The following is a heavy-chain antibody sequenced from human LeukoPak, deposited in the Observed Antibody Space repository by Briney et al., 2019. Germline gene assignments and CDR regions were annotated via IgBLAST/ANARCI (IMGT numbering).Heavy chain of an antibody. CDR2: ISYDGSNK. J-gene: IGHJ4*02. Sequence: PGRSLRLSCAASGFTFSSYGMHWVRQAPGKGLEWVAVISYDGSNKYYADSVKGRFTISRDNSKNTLCLQMNSLRAEDTAVYYCAKARGIYYDSTYYFDYWGQGTLVTVSS. CDR3: AKARGIYYDSTYYFDY. D-gene: IGHD3-22*01. V-gene: IGHV3-30*18. CDR1: GFTFSSYG.